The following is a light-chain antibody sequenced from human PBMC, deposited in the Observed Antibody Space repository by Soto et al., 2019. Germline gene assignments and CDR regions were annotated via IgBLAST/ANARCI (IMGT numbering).Light chain of an antibody. J-gene: IGLJ2*01. CDR2: STN. Sequence: QAVVAQPPSASGTAGQGVTLSCSGSSSNVEVNPVHWYQQLPGTAPRLVIYSTNRRPSGVTDRLSGSKSGTSASLAISGLQSEDEAEYYCATWDDSLKGPVFGGGTKLTVL. CDR3: ATWDDSLKGPV. V-gene: IGLV1-44*01. CDR1: SSNVEVNP.